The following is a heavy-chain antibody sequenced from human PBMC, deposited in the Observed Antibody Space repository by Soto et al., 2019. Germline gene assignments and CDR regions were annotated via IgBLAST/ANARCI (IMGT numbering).Heavy chain of an antibody. V-gene: IGHV3-23*01. Sequence: GGSLRLSCAASGVTFSTYGMSWVRQAPGKGLEWVSSISGSGSSTYYADSVKGRFTISRDNSKNTLYLQMNSLRAEDTAVYYCAKLIAAVGSAYWGQGTPVTVSS. J-gene: IGHJ4*02. CDR2: ISGSGSST. CDR3: AKLIAAVGSAY. D-gene: IGHD6-13*01. CDR1: GVTFSTYG.